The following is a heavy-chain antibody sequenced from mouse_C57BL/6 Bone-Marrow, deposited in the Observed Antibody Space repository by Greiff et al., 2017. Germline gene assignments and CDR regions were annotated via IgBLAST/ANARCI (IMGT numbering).Heavy chain of an antibody. V-gene: IGHV1-5*01. CDR3: TRRAYYSKGAY. Sequence: VQLKESGAELAKPGASVKLSCKASGYTFTSYWMHWVKQRPGQGLEWIGAIYPGNSDTSYNQKFKGKAKLTAVTSASTAYMELSSLTNEDSAVYYCTRRAYYSKGAYWGQGTLVTVSA. D-gene: IGHD2-5*01. CDR1: GYTFTSYW. CDR2: IYPGNSDT. J-gene: IGHJ3*01.